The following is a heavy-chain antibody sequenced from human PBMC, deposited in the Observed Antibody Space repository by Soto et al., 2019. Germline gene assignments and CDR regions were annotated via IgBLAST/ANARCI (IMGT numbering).Heavy chain of an antibody. CDR2: MWYDGSEK. J-gene: IGHJ4*02. Sequence: VQLVESGGGVVQPGKSLRLSCATSGFALESYGMHWVRQPPGKGLEWVAVMWYDGSEKYYADSVRGRFTISRDNAKNTLYLQMDNLRGEDTAVYYCARPIGYSRGWHGTGFDSWGQGSLVIVSS. CDR1: GFALESYG. V-gene: IGHV3-33*01. D-gene: IGHD6-19*01. CDR3: ARPIGYSRGWHGTGFDS.